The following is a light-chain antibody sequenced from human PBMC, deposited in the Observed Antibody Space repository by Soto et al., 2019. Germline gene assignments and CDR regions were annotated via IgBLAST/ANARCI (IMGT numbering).Light chain of an antibody. CDR1: NGFVGSFSL. Sequence: QSVLSQPAAVSGSPGQTITIPCTGTNGFVGSFSLVSWYQQPPGKAPKVMLSEGHRRPSGVNDRFSGSTSVNSASLTISGLQADDEADYYCCLYIGATTYVFGPGTKVTVL. J-gene: IGLJ1*01. CDR2: EGH. V-gene: IGLV2-23*01. CDR3: CLYIGATTYV.